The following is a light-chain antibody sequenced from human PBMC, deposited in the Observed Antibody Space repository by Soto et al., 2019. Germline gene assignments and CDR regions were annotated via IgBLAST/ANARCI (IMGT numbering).Light chain of an antibody. J-gene: IGKJ2*01. CDR1: QSLVFSDGNTW. CDR2: KGF. CDR3: LQYIGWPHT. V-gene: IGKV2-30*01. Sequence: DVVMTQSPLSLSVTLGQPASISCRSSQSLVFSDGNTWLEWFQQRPGHSPRRLIYKGFNRDSGVPDRFSGSGSGSDFTLKITKVEAEDVGVYYCLQYIGWPHTFGQGTKLEIK.